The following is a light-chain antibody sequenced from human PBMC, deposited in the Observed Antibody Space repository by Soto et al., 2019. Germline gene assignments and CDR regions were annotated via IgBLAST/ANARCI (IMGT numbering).Light chain of an antibody. V-gene: IGKV1-9*01. CDR3: QQLDSFPRT. CDR2: AAS. J-gene: IGKJ3*01. Sequence: IQLTQSPSSLSASAGDRVTITCRASQGISTYLAWYQQKPGKAPKLLIHAASTLQSGVPSRFSGSGSGTDFTLTIGSLQPEDFATYYCQQLDSFPRTFGPGTKVDIK. CDR1: QGISTY.